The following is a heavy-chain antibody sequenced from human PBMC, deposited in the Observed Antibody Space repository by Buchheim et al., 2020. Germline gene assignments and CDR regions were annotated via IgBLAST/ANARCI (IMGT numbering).Heavy chain of an antibody. V-gene: IGHV3-30-3*01. CDR1: GFTFSSYA. CDR2: ISYDGSNK. Sequence: QVQLVESGGGVVQPGRSLRLSCAASGFTFSSYAMHWVRQAPGKGLEWVAVISYDGSNKYYADSVKGRFTISRDNSKNTLYLQMNSLRAEDTAVYYCARRDGVQYFQHWGQGTL. CDR3: ARRDGVQYFQH. J-gene: IGHJ1*01. D-gene: IGHD5-24*01.